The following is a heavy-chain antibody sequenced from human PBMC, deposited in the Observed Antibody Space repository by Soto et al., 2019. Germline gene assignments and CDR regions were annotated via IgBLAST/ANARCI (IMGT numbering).Heavy chain of an antibody. D-gene: IGHD6-13*01. CDR3: ASEGSSLRVFDY. J-gene: IGHJ4*02. CDR2: INAGNGNT. Sequence: QVQLVQSGAEVKKPGASVKVSCKASGYTFTSYAMHWVRKAPGQRLEWMGWINAGNGNTKYSQKFQGRVTITRDTSASTAYMELSSLRSEDKAVYYCASEGSSLRVFDYWGQGTLVTVSS. V-gene: IGHV1-3*01. CDR1: GYTFTSYA.